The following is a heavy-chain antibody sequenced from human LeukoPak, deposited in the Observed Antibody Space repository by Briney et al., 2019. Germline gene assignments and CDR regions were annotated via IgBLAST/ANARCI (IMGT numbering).Heavy chain of an antibody. V-gene: IGHV1-3*01. CDR1: GYTFTSYA. CDR3: ARSVGGTAMASFDY. J-gene: IGHJ4*02. Sequence: GASVKVSCKASGYTFTSYAIHWVRQAPGQRLEWMGWISAGNGNTKYSQNFQGRVTFISNTSATTAFMELSSLRSEDAAVYYCARSVGGTAMASFDYWGQGTLVTVSS. CDR2: ISAGNGNT. D-gene: IGHD5-18*01.